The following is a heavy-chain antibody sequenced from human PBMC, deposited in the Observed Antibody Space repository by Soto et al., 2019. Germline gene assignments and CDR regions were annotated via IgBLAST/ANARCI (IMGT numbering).Heavy chain of an antibody. J-gene: IGHJ5*02. CDR2: IYWDDDK. CDR1: GFSLSTSGVG. D-gene: IGHD3-10*01. V-gene: IGHV2-5*02. Sequence: QITLKESGPTLVKPTQTLTLTCTFSGFSLSTSGVGVGWIRQPPGKALEWLALIYWDDDKRYTPPLKSSLTITKDTTKNHVVLTKTNMDPVDTTTYSCAHREGYQMGRGVTNWFDPWGQGTLVTVSS. CDR3: AHREGYQMGRGVTNWFDP.